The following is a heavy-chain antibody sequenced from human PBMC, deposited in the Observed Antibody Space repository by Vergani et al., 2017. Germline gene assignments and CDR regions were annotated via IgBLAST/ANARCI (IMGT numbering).Heavy chain of an antibody. Sequence: QVQLQQWGGGLLKPSETLSLTCVVNGGSFTSYHWTWIRQSPGEGLEWVGDIDHTGRPDYNPSLKSRLTMSVDKPRNQFSLTHNSVTATDTAIYFCARVNTETNGHLYYYYYMDVWGQGTAVTVS. V-gene: IGHV4-34*01. J-gene: IGHJ6*03. CDR3: ARVNTETNGHLYYYYYMDV. CDR2: IDHTGRP. D-gene: IGHD4-11*01. CDR1: GGSFTSYH.